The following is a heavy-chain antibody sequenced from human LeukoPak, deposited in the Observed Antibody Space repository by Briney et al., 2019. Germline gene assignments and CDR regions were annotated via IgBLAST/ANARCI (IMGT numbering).Heavy chain of an antibody. Sequence: PGGSLRLSCAASGFTFSSYAMHWVRQAPVKGLEYVSAISSNGGSTYYANSVKGRFTISRDNSKNTLYLQMGSLRAEDMAVYYCARAGVGAPFDYWGQGTLVTVSS. J-gene: IGHJ4*02. CDR3: ARAGVGAPFDY. CDR2: ISSNGGST. D-gene: IGHD1-26*01. V-gene: IGHV3-64*01. CDR1: GFTFSSYA.